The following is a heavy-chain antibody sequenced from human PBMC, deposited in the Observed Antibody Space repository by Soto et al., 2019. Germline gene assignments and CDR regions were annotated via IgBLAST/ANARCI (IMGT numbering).Heavy chain of an antibody. Sequence: QVQLVESGGGVVQPGRSVRLSCAASGFTFSSFGMHWVRQAPGKGLEWVAIISYDGSNRYYGDSVKGRITISRDNSKNTVYLEMNSLRVEDTAVYYCAKGGVPAGMPGYYYMDVWGQGIAVNISS. CDR2: ISYDGSNR. CDR1: GFTFSSFG. J-gene: IGHJ6*03. V-gene: IGHV3-30*18. D-gene: IGHD2-2*01. CDR3: AKGGVPAGMPGYYYMDV.